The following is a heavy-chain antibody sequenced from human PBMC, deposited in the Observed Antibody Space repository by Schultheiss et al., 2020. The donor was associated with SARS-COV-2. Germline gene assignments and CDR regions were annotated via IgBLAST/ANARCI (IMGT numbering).Heavy chain of an antibody. D-gene: IGHD6-19*01. CDR3: ARILSGWYASGWYVDL. V-gene: IGHV2-70*01. Sequence: SGPTLVKPTQTLTLTCTFSGFSLTTSGMCVSWIRQPPGKALEWLALIDWDDDKYYSTSLKTRLTISQDTSKNQVVLTMTNMDPVDTATYYCARILSGWYASGWYVDLWGRGALVTGSS. J-gene: IGHJ2*01. CDR1: GFSLTTSGMC. CDR2: IDWDDDK.